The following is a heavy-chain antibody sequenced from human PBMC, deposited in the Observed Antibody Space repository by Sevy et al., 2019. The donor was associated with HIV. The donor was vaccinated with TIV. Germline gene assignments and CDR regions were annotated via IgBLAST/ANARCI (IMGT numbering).Heavy chain of an antibody. CDR2: ISGSGGST. CDR3: AKGMPSRLGSYCSGGSCYSADAFDI. V-gene: IGHV3-23*01. D-gene: IGHD2-15*01. Sequence: GGSLRLSCAASGFTFSSYAMSWVRQAPGKGLEWVSAISGSGGSTYYADSVKGRFTISRDNSKNTLYLQMNSLRAEDKAVFYWAKGMPSRLGSYCSGGSCYSADAFDIWGQGTMVTVSS. CDR1: GFTFSSYA. J-gene: IGHJ3*02.